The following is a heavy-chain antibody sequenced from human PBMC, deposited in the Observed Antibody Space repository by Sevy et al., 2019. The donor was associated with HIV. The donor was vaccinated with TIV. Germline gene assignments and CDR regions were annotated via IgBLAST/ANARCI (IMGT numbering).Heavy chain of an antibody. CDR1: GGSVSSGSYY. V-gene: IGHV4-61*01. CDR3: ARGSGLTYYYDSSGYYCDY. Sequence: SETLSLTCTVSGGSVSSGSYYWSWIRQPPGKGLEWIGYIYYSGSTNYNPSLKSLVTISVDTSKNQFSLKLSSVTAADTAVYYCARGSGLTYYYDSSGYYCDYWGQGTLVTVSS. CDR2: IYYSGST. J-gene: IGHJ4*02. D-gene: IGHD3-22*01.